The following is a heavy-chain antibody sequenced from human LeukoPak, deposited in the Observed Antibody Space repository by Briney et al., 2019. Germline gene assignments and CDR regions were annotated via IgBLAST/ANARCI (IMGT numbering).Heavy chain of an antibody. CDR1: GFTVSTDH. J-gene: IGHJ4*02. D-gene: IGHD1-26*01. CDR3: ARVWELSFDY. V-gene: IGHV3-53*01. CDR2: LYSSGTT. Sequence: PGGSLRLSCAASGFTVSTDHMSWVRQAPGKGLEWGSVLYSSGTTSHADSVKGRFTISKENSKNTVYPQMNSLRAEDTAVYYCARVWELSFDYWGQGTLVTVSS.